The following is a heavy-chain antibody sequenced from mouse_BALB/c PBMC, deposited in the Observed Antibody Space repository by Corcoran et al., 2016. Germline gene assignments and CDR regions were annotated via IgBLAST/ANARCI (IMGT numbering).Heavy chain of an antibody. CDR3: ARDYGNYFDV. J-gene: IGHJ1*01. CDR2: IYPGDGST. Sequence: QVQLQQSEPELVKPGALVKISCKASGYTFTSYDINWVKQRPGQGLEWIGWIYPGDGSTKYNEKFKGKATLTADKSSSTAYMQLSSLTSENSAVYFWARDYGNYFDVWGAGTTVTVSS. V-gene: IGHV1S56*01. D-gene: IGHD2-1*01. CDR1: GYTFTSYD.